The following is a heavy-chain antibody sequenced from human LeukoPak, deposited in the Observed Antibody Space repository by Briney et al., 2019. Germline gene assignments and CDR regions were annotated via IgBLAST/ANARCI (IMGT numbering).Heavy chain of an antibody. CDR1: GFTFTSHG. J-gene: IGHJ4*02. CDR2: VYSDGSNK. D-gene: IGHD4/OR15-4a*01. V-gene: IGHV3-33*01. Sequence: GTSLRLSCAASGFTFTSHGLHWVRRPPGTGLEWVAVVYSDGSNKYYADSVRGRFTISRDNSKNTASLQMNSLRAEDTAMYYCARDWAGGASGLVDYWGRGTPVMVSS. CDR3: ARDWAGGASGLVDY.